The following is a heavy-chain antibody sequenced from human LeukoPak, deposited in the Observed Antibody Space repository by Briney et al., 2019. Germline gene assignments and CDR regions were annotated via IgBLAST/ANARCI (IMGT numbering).Heavy chain of an antibody. D-gene: IGHD3-9*01. Sequence: ASVKVSCKASGYTFTSYGISWVRQAPGQGLEWMGWISAYNGNTNYAQKLQGRVTMTTDTSTSTAYMELRSLRSDDTAVYYCARAPPKKILTGYYETDYWGQGTLVTVSS. J-gene: IGHJ4*02. CDR1: GYTFTSYG. CDR3: ARAPPKKILTGYYETDY. CDR2: ISAYNGNT. V-gene: IGHV1-18*01.